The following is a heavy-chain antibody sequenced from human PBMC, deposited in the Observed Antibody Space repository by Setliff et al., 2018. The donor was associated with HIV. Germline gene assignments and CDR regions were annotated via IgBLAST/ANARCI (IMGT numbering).Heavy chain of an antibody. Sequence: SETLSLTCAVSGGSMNSGGYSWSWIRQPPGKGLEWIGYIYHSGSAIYNPSLNSRVIISVDTSKNQFSLRLTSVTAADTAVYYCARRINNSGSLPAKNWFDTWGQGRLVTSPQ. CDR3: ARRINNSGSLPAKNWFDT. J-gene: IGHJ5*02. D-gene: IGHD3-10*01. V-gene: IGHV4-30-2*01. CDR2: IYHSGSA. CDR1: GGSMNSGGYS.